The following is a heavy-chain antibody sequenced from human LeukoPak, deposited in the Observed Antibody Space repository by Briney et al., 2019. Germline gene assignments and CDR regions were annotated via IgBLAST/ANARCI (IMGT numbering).Heavy chain of an antibody. V-gene: IGHV3-23*01. CDR3: AKGHDYGSGTRQEFDY. CDR2: ISGSGGST. CDR1: GFTFSTYG. Sequence: GGSLRLSCAASGFTFSTYGMSWVRQAPGKGLEWVSGISGSGGSTYYADSVKGRFTISRDNSKNTLFLQMNSLRAEDTAVYYCAKGHDYGSGTRQEFDYWGQGTLVTVSS. D-gene: IGHD3-10*01. J-gene: IGHJ4*02.